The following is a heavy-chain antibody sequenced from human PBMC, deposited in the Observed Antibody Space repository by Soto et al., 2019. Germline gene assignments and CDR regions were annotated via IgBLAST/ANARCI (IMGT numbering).Heavy chain of an antibody. CDR2: IYYSGST. CDR1: GGSISSSSYY. Sequence: SETLSLTCTVSGGSISSSSYYWGWIRQPPGKGLEWIGSIYYSGSTYYNPSLRSRVTISVDTSKNQFSLKLSSVTAADTAVYYCARIYYDSVFDYWGQGTLVT. V-gene: IGHV4-39*01. CDR3: ARIYYDSVFDY. D-gene: IGHD3-22*01. J-gene: IGHJ4*02.